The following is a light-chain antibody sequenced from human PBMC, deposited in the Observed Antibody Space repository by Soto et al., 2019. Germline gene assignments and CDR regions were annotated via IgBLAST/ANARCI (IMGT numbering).Light chain of an antibody. CDR2: GNS. CDR1: SSNIGAGYD. J-gene: IGLJ2*01. Sequence: QSVLTQPPSVSGAPGQWLTISCTGSSSNIGAGYDVRWYQQLPGTAPKLLIYGNSNRPSGVPDRFSGSKSGTSASLAITGLQAEDEADYYCQSYDSSLSVVVFGGGTNLTVL. CDR3: QSYDSSLSVVV. V-gene: IGLV1-40*01.